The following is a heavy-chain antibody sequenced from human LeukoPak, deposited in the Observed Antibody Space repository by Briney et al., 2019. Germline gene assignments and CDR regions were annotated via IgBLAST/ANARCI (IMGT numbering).Heavy chain of an antibody. Sequence: SETLSLTCTVSGGSISSSSYYWGWIRQPPGKGLEWIGSIYYSGSTYYNPSLKSRVTISVDTSKNQFSLKLSSVTAADTAVYYCARFHSHSGSLYWGQGTLVTVSS. CDR1: GGSISSSSYY. J-gene: IGHJ4*02. V-gene: IGHV4-39*07. CDR2: IYYSGST. CDR3: ARFHSHSGSLY. D-gene: IGHD1-26*01.